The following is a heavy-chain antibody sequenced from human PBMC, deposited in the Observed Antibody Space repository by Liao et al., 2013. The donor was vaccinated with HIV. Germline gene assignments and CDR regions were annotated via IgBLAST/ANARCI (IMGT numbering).Heavy chain of an antibody. CDR1: RGSISSGDYC. CDR2: IYYSGST. V-gene: IGHV4-30-4*08. Sequence: QVQLQESGPGLVKPSQTLSLTCTVSRGSISSGDYCLNWIRQSPGKGLEWIGYIYYSGSTYYNPSLKGRVTISIDTSRNKFSLNLHSVTVADTAVYYCARVDRAPNFFDHWGQGSLVIVSS. CDR3: ARVDRAPNFFDH. D-gene: IGHD3-22*01. J-gene: IGHJ4*02.